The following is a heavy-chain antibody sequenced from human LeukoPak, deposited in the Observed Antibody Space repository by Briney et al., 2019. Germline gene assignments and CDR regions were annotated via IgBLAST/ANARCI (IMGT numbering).Heavy chain of an antibody. D-gene: IGHD3-16*02. J-gene: IGHJ4*02. CDR2: IKSKASGGII. CDR1: GFSFSNAW. V-gene: IGHV3-15*01. Sequence: GGSPRLSCAAFGFSFSNAWMNWVRQAPGKGLEWVGRIKSKASGGIIDYAAPVKGRFTISRDDSKNTLYLQMNSLKIEDTAVYYCTWGSYRDQVDYWGQGTLVTVSS. CDR3: TWGSYRDQVDY.